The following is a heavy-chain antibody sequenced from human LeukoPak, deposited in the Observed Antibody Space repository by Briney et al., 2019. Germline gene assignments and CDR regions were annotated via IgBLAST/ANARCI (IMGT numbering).Heavy chain of an antibody. CDR2: ISGDGGST. CDR3: ARKHLESSSWYLPFDY. D-gene: IGHD6-13*01. J-gene: IGHJ4*02. Sequence: PGGSLRLSCAASGFTFSSYSMNWVRQAPGKGLEWVSLISGDGGSTYYADSVKGRFTISRDNSKNSLYLQMNSLRTEDTALYYCARKHLESSSWYLPFDYWGQGTLVTVSS. V-gene: IGHV3-43*02. CDR1: GFTFSSYS.